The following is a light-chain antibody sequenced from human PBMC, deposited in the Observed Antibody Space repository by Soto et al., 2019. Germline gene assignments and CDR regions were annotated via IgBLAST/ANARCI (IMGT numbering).Light chain of an antibody. V-gene: IGLV2-14*01. J-gene: IGLJ1*01. CDR2: DVN. CDR1: SSDVGGYDY. CDR3: SSYTSSSTPLYV. Sequence: QSALTQPASVSESPGQSITISCTGTSSDVGGYDYVSWYQQHPGKAPKLMIYDVNNRPSGVSNRFSGSKSGNTASLTISGLQAEDEADYYCSSYTSSSTPLYVFGTGTKLTVL.